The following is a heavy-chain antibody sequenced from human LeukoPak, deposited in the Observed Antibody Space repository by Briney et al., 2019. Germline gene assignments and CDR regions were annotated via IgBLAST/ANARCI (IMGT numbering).Heavy chain of an antibody. Sequence: GESLKISCKGSGYSFTSYWIGWVRQMPGKGLECMGIIYPGDSDTRYSPSFQGQVTISVDNYISTAYLQWSSLKAPDTAMYYCARLPSATSLKYYFDYWGQGTLVTVSS. CDR3: ARLPSATSLKYYFDY. V-gene: IGHV5-51*01. CDR1: GYSFTSYW. J-gene: IGHJ4*02. CDR2: IYPGDSDT. D-gene: IGHD2-2*01.